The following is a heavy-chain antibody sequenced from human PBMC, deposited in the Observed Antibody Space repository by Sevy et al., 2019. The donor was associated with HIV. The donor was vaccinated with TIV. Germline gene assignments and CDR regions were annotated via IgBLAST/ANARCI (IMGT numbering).Heavy chain of an antibody. CDR1: GFTFSSYA. CDR3: MREACIHTGCHSLADF. J-gene: IGHJ1*01. CDR2: ISGSDGRT. D-gene: IGHD5-18*01. V-gene: IGHV3-23*01. Sequence: GGSLRLSCAASGFTFSSYAMSWVRQTPGKGLEWVSAISGSDGRTYYIDSVKGRFTITRDNSKNTVDLQMSSLRADDTAFYYWMREACIHTGCHSLADFWGQGTLVTVSS.